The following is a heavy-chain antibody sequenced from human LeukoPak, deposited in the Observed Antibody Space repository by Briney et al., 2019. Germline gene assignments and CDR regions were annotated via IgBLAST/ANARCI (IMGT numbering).Heavy chain of an antibody. D-gene: IGHD3-10*01. Sequence: GEPLRLSCAASGFTFSSYGMHWVRQTPGKGLERVAFIRYDGSHKNYPHSVKGRFTNSRDNSKNTLYLQMISLRAEHTAVYYCAKDGYYGSGSYYVWRGQGTLVTVSS. CDR2: IRYDGSHK. V-gene: IGHV3-30*02. CDR3: AKDGYYGSGSYYVW. J-gene: IGHJ4*02. CDR1: GFTFSSYG.